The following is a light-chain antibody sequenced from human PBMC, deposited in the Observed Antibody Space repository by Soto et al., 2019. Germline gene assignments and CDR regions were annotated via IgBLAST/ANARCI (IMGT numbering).Light chain of an antibody. J-gene: IGKJ2*01. CDR1: QSVSSSY. CDR3: QQYERSPRT. Sequence: EIVLTQSPGTLSLSPGERATLSCRASQSVSSSYLAWYQQKPGQTPRLLIYDASTRATAIPDRFSGSGSGTDFTLTISRLEPEDFAVYYCQQYERSPRTFGQGTKLEIK. CDR2: DAS. V-gene: IGKV3-20*01.